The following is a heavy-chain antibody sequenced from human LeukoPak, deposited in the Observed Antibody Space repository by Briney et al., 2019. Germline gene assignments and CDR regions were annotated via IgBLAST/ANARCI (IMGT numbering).Heavy chain of an antibody. D-gene: IGHD3-9*01. CDR2: ISGSGGST. V-gene: IGHV3-23*01. CDR1: GVTVSDNY. J-gene: IGHJ4*02. CDR3: AKDDENYDILTGYYDY. Sequence: GGSLRLSCAASGVTVSDNYMSWVRQAPGKGLEWVSAISGSGGSTYYADSVKGRFTISRDNSKNTLYLQMNSLRAEDTAVYYCAKDDENYDILTGYYDYWGQGTLVTVSS.